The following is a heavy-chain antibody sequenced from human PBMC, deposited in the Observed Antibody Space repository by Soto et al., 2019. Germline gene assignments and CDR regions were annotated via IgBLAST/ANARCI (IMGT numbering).Heavy chain of an antibody. Sequence: QVQLQESGPGLVKPSGTLSLTCGVSGGSINTDYWWSWVRQAPGKALEWIGEVHHSGTTNYIQSLKTRITISVDKSGNQVSLDLTSVAAADTAVYFCARGFSYRWVYWGQGILVTVSS. D-gene: IGHD3-16*02. CDR2: VHHSGTT. CDR1: GGSINTDYW. CDR3: ARGFSYRWVY. J-gene: IGHJ4*02. V-gene: IGHV4-4*02.